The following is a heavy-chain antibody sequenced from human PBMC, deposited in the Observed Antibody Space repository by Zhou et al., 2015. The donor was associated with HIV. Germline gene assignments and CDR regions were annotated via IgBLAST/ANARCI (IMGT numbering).Heavy chain of an antibody. CDR2: ISAYNGNT. Sequence: QVQLVQSGAEVKKPGASVKVSCKASGYTFTSYGISWVRQAPGQGLEWMGWISAYNGNTNYAQKLQGRVTMTTDTSTTTAYMELRSLRSDDTAVYYCARSAVHYYDSRGYYPIDYVGPREPVVTVSS. J-gene: IGHJ4*02. CDR1: GYTFTSYG. CDR3: ARSAVHYYDSRGYYPIDY. D-gene: IGHD3-22*01. V-gene: IGHV1-18*01.